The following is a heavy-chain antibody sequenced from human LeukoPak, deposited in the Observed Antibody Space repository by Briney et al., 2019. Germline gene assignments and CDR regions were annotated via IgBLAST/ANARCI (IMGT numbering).Heavy chain of an antibody. D-gene: IGHD3-22*01. V-gene: IGHV4-34*01. CDR1: GGSFSGYY. Sequence: SETLSLTCAVYGGSFSGYYWSWIRQPPGKGLEWIGEINHSGSTNYNPSLKRRVTISVDTSKNQFSLKLSSVTAADTAVYYCARVSPYYYDSSGYFYFDYWGQGTLVTVSS. CDR3: ARVSPYYYDSSGYFYFDY. CDR2: INHSGST. J-gene: IGHJ4*02.